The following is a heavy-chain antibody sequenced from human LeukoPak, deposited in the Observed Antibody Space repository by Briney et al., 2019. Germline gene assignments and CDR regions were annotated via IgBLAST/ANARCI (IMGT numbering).Heavy chain of an antibody. CDR2: ISWNSGSI. CDR1: GFTFDDYA. Sequence: GGSLRLSCAASGFTFDDYAMHWVRQAPGKGLEWVSGISWNSGSIGYADSVKGRFTISRDNAKNSLYLQMNSLRTEDMALYYCAKAYGSGGDFYYYMDVWGKGTTVTVSS. V-gene: IGHV3-9*03. D-gene: IGHD3-3*01. CDR3: AKAYGSGGDFYYYMDV. J-gene: IGHJ6*03.